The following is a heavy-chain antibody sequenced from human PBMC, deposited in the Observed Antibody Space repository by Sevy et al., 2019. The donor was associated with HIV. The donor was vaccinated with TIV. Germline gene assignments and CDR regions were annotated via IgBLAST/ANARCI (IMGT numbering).Heavy chain of an antibody. Sequence: GGSLRLSCAASGFTFSSYWMSWVRQAPGKGLEWVANIKQDGSEKYYVDSVKGRFTISRDNAKNSLYLQMNSLRAEDTAVYYCARDLEVFGYYPYFDYWGQGTLVTVSS. CDR2: IKQDGSEK. CDR1: GFTFSSYW. J-gene: IGHJ4*02. D-gene: IGHD3-22*01. CDR3: ARDLEVFGYYPYFDY. V-gene: IGHV3-7*03.